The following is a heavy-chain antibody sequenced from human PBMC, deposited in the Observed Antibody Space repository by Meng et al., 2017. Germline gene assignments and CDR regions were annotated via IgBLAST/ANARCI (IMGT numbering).Heavy chain of an antibody. CDR2: ITKDGSRK. V-gene: IGHV3-30*16. J-gene: IGHJ4*02. CDR1: GFIFSNYE. Sequence: HVQVVESGGDVVPPGRSLTLSCAASGFIFSNYEMHWVRQVPGKGLEWVACITKDGSRKYYLGSVRGRFTISRDNSKNTLYLEMNSLRSEDTALYYCARDFDYWGQGTLVTVSS. CDR3: ARDFDY.